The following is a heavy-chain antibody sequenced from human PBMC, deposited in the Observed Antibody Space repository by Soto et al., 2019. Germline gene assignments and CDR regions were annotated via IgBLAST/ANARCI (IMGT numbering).Heavy chain of an antibody. D-gene: IGHD2-15*01. Sequence: EVQLVESGGNLVQPGESLRLSCAASGFTFSDYWMSWVRQAPGKGLEWVANIKEDGSVKYYVDTVKGRFTISRDNPKNSLYLQMDSLRADDTAVYYCATAYCSGGDCVTPTAASDYWGQGTQVTVSS. CDR2: IKEDGSVK. V-gene: IGHV3-7*01. CDR3: ATAYCSGGDCVTPTAASDY. J-gene: IGHJ4*01. CDR1: GFTFSDYW.